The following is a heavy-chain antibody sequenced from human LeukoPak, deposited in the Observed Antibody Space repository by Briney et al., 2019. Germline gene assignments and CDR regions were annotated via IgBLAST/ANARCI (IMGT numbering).Heavy chain of an antibody. J-gene: IGHJ5*02. CDR1: GGSISSSSYY. Sequence: SETLSLTCTVSGGSISSSSYYWGWIRQPPGKGLEWIGSIYYSGSTYYNPSLKSRVTISVDTSKNQFSLKLSSVTAADTAVYYCARIDTAMDVNWFDPWGQGTLVTVSS. CDR3: ARIDTAMDVNWFDP. D-gene: IGHD5-18*01. CDR2: IYYSGST. V-gene: IGHV4-39*07.